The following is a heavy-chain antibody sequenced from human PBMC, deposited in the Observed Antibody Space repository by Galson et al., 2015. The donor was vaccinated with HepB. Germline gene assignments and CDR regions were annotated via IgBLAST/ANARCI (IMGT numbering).Heavy chain of an antibody. CDR2: IYYSGST. V-gene: IGHV4-31*03. D-gene: IGHD2-2*01. CDR1: GGSISSGGYS. J-gene: IGHJ2*01. CDR3: ARDGGGSSTSGTAFDF. Sequence: TLSLTCTVSGGSISSGGYSWSWIRQHPGKGLEWIGYIYYSGSTYYNPSLKSRVTISVDTSKNQFSLKLSSVTAADTAVYYCARDGGGSSTSGTAFDFWGPGTLVTVSS.